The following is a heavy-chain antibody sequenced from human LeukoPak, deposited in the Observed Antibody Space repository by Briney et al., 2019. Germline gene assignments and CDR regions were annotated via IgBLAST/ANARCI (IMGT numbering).Heavy chain of an antibody. CDR3: AKTPTFYYVLTGYSNDY. CDR1: GFTFSSYW. D-gene: IGHD3-9*01. J-gene: IGHJ4*02. Sequence: PGGSLRLSCAASGFTFSSYWMSWVRQAPGKGLEWVSTIGGIGDNTHYADSVKGRFTISRDSSRNTLYLQMNTLRVEDTAIYYCAKTPTFYYVLTGYSNDYWGQGTLVTVSS. V-gene: IGHV3-23*01. CDR2: IGGIGDNT.